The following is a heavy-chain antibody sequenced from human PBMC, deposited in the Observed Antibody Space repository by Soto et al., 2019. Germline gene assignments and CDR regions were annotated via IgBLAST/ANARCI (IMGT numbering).Heavy chain of an antibody. V-gene: IGHV3-23*01. CDR1: GFTFSSYA. D-gene: IGHD1-26*01. Sequence: PGGSLRLSCAASGFTFSSYAMSWVRQAPGKGLEWVSAISGSGGSTYYADSVKGRFTISRDNSKNTLYLQMNSLRAEDTAVYYCAKDWGVVGAPNDAFDIWGQGTMVTVSS. CDR3: AKDWGVVGAPNDAFDI. CDR2: ISGSGGST. J-gene: IGHJ3*02.